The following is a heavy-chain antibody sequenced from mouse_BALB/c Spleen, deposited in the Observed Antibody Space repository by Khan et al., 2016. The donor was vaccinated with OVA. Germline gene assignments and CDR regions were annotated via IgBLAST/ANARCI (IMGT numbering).Heavy chain of an antibody. J-gene: IGHJ2*01. V-gene: IGHV1-7*01. D-gene: IGHD1-1*02. CDR1: GYTFINYW. Sequence: QVQLKQSGAELAKPGASVKMSCKASGYTFINYWILWIKQRPGQGLEWIGYINPSTGYTEYNQNFKDKATLTADKSSSTAYMQLSSLTSEDSTVYYCARRGLRWDFDYGGQGTPLTVSS. CDR2: INPSTGYT. CDR3: ARRGLRWDFDY.